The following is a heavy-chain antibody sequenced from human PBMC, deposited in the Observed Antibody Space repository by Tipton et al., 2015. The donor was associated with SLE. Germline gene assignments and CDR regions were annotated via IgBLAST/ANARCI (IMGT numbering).Heavy chain of an antibody. CDR2: INTSGTT. CDR3: ARSDPGHFDQ. D-gene: IGHD3-10*01. CDR1: GGSVSSGFFY. Sequence: TLSLTCTVSGGSVSSGFFYWSWIRQPAGKGLEWIGRINTSGTTNYNPSLKSRVTISLDTSKSQFSLRLRSVTAADTAVYYCARSDPGHFDQWGQGTLVTVSS. J-gene: IGHJ4*02. V-gene: IGHV4-61*02.